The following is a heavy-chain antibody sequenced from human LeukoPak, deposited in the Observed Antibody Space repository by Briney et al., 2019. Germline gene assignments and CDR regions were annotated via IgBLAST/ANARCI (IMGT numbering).Heavy chain of an antibody. J-gene: IGHJ4*02. V-gene: IGHV4-4*02. Sequence: PSETLSLTCAVSGGSITNNHWWSCVRQPPGKGLAWIMEIYHSGNTNYNPSLKSRDTISVDKSKNQSSLELTSVTAADTAVYYCARNPTLWGQGTLVTVSS. CDR3: ARNPTL. CDR2: IYHSGNT. CDR1: GGSITNNHW.